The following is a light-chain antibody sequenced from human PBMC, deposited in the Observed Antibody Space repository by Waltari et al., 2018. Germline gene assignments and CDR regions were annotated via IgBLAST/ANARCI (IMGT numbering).Light chain of an antibody. Sequence: EIVLTQSPGTLSLSPGERATLSCRASQSVSNSYLAWYQQKPGQAPRLLIYSASNRATGIPDRFSGSGSGTDFTLTISRLEPGDFAVYYCQQYGTSFTFGPGAKVDIK. CDR2: SAS. J-gene: IGKJ3*01. CDR1: QSVSNSY. CDR3: QQYGTSFT. V-gene: IGKV3-20*01.